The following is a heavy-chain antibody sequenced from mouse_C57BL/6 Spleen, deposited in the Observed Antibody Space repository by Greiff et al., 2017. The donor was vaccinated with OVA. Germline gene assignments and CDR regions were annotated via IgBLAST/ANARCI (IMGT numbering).Heavy chain of an antibody. J-gene: IGHJ2*01. V-gene: IGHV3-1*01. D-gene: IGHD3-3*01. CDR2: ISYSGST. CDR3: ARGGDGDYFDY. Sequence: EVNLVESGPGMVKPSQSLSLTCTVTGYSITSGYDWHWIRHFPGNKLEWMGYISYSGSTNYNPSLKSRISITHDTSKNHFFLKLNSVTTEDTATYYCARGGDGDYFDYWGQGTTLTVSS. CDR1: GYSITSGYD.